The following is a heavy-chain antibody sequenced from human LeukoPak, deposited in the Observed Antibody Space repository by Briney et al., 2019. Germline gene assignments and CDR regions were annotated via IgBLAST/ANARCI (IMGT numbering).Heavy chain of an antibody. J-gene: IGHJ6*04. CDR1: RFTLTSYS. V-gene: IGHV3-48*01. Sequence: GGSLRLSCVASRFTLTSYSMNWVRQAPGKGPEWVSYITSSSNSVYYVDSVEGRFITSRDNAKNSLYLQMNSLRAEDTAVYYCAELGITMIGGVWGKGTTVTISS. D-gene: IGHD3-10*02. CDR2: ITSSSNSV. CDR3: AELGITMIGGV.